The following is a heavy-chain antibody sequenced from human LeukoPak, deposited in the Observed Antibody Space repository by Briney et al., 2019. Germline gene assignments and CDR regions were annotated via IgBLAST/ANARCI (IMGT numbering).Heavy chain of an antibody. CDR3: ARGLRYFDWLHNGGDY. J-gene: IGHJ4*02. CDR1: GFTFSSYS. D-gene: IGHD3-9*01. V-gene: IGHV3-21*01. CDR2: ISSSSSYI. Sequence: PGGSLRLSCAASGFTFSSYSMTWVRQAPGKGLERVSSISSSSSYIYYADSVKGRFAISRDNAKNSLYLQMNSLRAEDTAVYYCARGLRYFDWLHNGGDYWGQGTLVTVSS.